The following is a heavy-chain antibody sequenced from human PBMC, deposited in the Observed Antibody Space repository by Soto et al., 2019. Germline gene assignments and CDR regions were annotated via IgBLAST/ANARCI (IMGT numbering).Heavy chain of an antibody. CDR2: IIPIFGTA. V-gene: IGHV1-69*12. D-gene: IGHD3-10*01. Sequence: QVQLVQSGAEVKKPGSSVKVSCKASGGTFSSYAISWVRQAPGQGLEWMGGIIPIFGTADYAQKFQGRVTIIADEAASTAYRELSSLRSYDTAVYYCAREELRVAFDIWGQGTMVTVSS. J-gene: IGHJ3*02. CDR1: GGTFSSYA. CDR3: AREELRVAFDI.